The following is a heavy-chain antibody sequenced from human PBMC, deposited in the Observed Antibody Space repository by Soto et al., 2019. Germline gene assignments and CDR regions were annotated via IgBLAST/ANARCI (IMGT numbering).Heavy chain of an antibody. J-gene: IGHJ4*02. V-gene: IGHV4-31*03. CDR1: GGSISSGGYY. CDR2: IYYSGST. D-gene: IGHD3-22*01. CDR3: ARHYYDSSGYYYGSYFDY. Sequence: SETLSLTCTVSGGSISSGGYYWSWIRQHPGKGLEWIGYIYYSGSTYYNPSLKSRVTISVDTSKNQFSLKLSSVTAADTAVYYCARHYYDSSGYYYGSYFDYWGQGTLVTVS.